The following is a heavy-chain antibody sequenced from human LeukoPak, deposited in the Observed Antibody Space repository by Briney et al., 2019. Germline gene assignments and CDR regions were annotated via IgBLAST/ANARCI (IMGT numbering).Heavy chain of an antibody. CDR2: IYYSGST. Sequence: PSETLSLTCTVSGGSISSYYWSWIRQPPGKGLEWIGYIYYSGSTNYNPSLKSRVTISVDTSKNQFSLKLSSVTAADTAVYYCARATKVAAYVLDYWGQGTLVTVSS. CDR1: GGSISSYY. CDR3: ARATKVAAYVLDY. J-gene: IGHJ4*02. V-gene: IGHV4-59*01. D-gene: IGHD2-15*01.